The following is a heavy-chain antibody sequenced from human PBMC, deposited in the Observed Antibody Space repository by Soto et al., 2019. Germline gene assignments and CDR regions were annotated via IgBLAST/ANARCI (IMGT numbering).Heavy chain of an antibody. V-gene: IGHV4-59*01. D-gene: IGHD3-16*01. CDR3: ARWRFEGYNWFDP. CDR1: GNSISSYY. CDR2: VHYIGST. Sequence: KLSETLSLTCTVSGNSISSYYWSWIRQPPGKGLEWIGYVHYIGSTNYNPSLKSRVTISINTSKNQFSLKLTSVTAADTAVYYCARWRFEGYNWFDPWGQGTLVTVSS. J-gene: IGHJ5*02.